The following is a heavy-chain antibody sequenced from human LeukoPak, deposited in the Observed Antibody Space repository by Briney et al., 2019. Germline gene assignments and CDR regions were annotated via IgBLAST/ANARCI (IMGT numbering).Heavy chain of an antibody. V-gene: IGHV5-51*01. D-gene: IGHD6-13*01. Sequence: GESLKTSRNGSGYRFTSYWIGRVRPLPGKGLEWMGIIYPGDSDTRYSPSFQGQVTISADKSISTAYLQWSSLKASDTAMYYCARRVYSSSYYFDYWGQGTLVTVSS. CDR2: IYPGDSDT. CDR3: ARRVYSSSYYFDY. J-gene: IGHJ4*02. CDR1: GYRFTSYW.